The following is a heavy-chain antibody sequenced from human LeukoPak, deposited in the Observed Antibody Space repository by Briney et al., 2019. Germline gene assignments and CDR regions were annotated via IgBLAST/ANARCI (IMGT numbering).Heavy chain of an antibody. CDR3: ARDFSAVTLHLYYYYGMDV. Sequence: GGSLRLSCAASGLTFRNYGMHWVRQAPGKGLEWVAVIWYDGNNQYYVDSVKGRFTISRDNAKSSLYLQMNSLRAEDTAVYYCARDFSAVTLHLYYYYGMDVWGQGTTVTVSS. V-gene: IGHV3-33*01. J-gene: IGHJ6*02. CDR1: GLTFRNYG. CDR2: IWYDGNNQ. D-gene: IGHD4-17*01.